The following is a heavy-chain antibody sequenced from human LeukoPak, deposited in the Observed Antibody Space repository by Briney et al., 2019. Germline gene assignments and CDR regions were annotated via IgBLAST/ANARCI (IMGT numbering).Heavy chain of an antibody. CDR1: GGSISSGDYY. J-gene: IGHJ4*02. V-gene: IGHV4-30-4*01. CDR2: IYYSGST. CDR3: ARGAEIGVAFDY. Sequence: SQTLSLTCTVSGGSISSGDYYWSWIRQPPGKGLEWIGYIYYSGSTYYNPSLKSRVTISVDTSKNQFSLKLSSVTAADTAVYYCARGAEIGVAFDYWGQGTLVTVSS. D-gene: IGHD3-3*01.